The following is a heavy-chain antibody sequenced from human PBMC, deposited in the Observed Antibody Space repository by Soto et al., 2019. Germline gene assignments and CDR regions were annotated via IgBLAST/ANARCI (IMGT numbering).Heavy chain of an antibody. D-gene: IGHD5-18*01. CDR3: ARGDTYFDY. Sequence: SETLSLTCTVSGGSISSYYWSWIRQPPGRGLEWIGYIYYSGSTNYNPSLKSRVTMSVDTSKNQFSLKLTSVTAADTAVYYCARGDTYFDYWGQGTLVTVSS. V-gene: IGHV4-59*01. CDR2: IYYSGST. J-gene: IGHJ4*02. CDR1: GGSISSYY.